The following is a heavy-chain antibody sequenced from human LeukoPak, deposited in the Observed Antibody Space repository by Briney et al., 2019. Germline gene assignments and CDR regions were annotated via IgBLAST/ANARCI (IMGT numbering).Heavy chain of an antibody. CDR2: ISSSSTYT. D-gene: IGHD4-23*01. CDR1: GFIFSSYT. Sequence: PGGSLRLSCAVSGFIFSSYTMNWVRQAPGKGLEWVSSISSSSTYTYHADSLKGRFTISRDNAKNSLYLQINGLRAEDTAVYYCARAGNGFYFDYWGQGTLVTVSS. J-gene: IGHJ4*02. V-gene: IGHV3-21*01. CDR3: ARAGNGFYFDY.